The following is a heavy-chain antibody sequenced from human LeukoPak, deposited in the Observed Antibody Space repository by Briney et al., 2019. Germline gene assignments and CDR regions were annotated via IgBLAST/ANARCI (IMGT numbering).Heavy chain of an antibody. Sequence: GRSLRLSCAASGFTFSSYGMHWVRQAPGKGLEWVAFIRYDGSNKYYADSVKGRFTISRDNSKNTLYLQMNSLRAEDTAVYYCAKDLGYYDSSGYAGDYWGQGTLVTVSS. D-gene: IGHD3-22*01. CDR3: AKDLGYYDSSGYAGDY. CDR2: IRYDGSNK. J-gene: IGHJ4*02. CDR1: GFTFSSYG. V-gene: IGHV3-30*02.